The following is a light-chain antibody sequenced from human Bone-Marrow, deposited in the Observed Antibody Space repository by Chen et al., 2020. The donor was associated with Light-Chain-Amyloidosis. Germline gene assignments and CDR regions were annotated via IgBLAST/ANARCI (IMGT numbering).Light chain of an antibody. J-gene: IGKJ2*01. V-gene: IGKV3-11*01. CDR2: ETS. Sequence: NLLTQFPATLTLPPGEEATLSCRPSQRGSRYFAWYPQRPGQAPRLLISETSHRPADIPDRFRGSVSGTDFTLTISSLEPEDCAFCYCQHRGGWPPMYTFGQGTKLEI. CDR3: QHRGGWPPMYT. CDR1: QRGSRY.